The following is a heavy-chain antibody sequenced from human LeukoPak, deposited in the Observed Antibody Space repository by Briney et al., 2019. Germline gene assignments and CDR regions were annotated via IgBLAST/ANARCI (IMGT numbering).Heavy chain of an antibody. Sequence: GGSLRLSCAASGFTFSSYSMNWVRQAPGKGLEWVSSISSSSSYIYYADSVKGRFTISRDNAKNSLYLQMSSLRAEDTAVYYCARDLTYDILTGYHYYYYYGMDVWGQGTTVTVSS. D-gene: IGHD3-9*01. CDR2: ISSSSSYI. CDR1: GFTFSSYS. CDR3: ARDLTYDILTGYHYYYYYGMDV. V-gene: IGHV3-21*01. J-gene: IGHJ6*02.